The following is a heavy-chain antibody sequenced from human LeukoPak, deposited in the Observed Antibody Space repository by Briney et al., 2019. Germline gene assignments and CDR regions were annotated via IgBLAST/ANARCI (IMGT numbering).Heavy chain of an antibody. CDR1: GGSISSYY. CDR2: IYTSGST. CDR3: ARGQRTYYYGSGSYYPPHDY. D-gene: IGHD3-10*01. Sequence: PSEALSLTCTVSGGSISSYYWSWIRQPAGKGLEWIGRIYTSGSTNYSPSLKSRVTMSVDTSKNQFSLKLSSVTAADTAVYYCARGQRTYYYGSGSYYPPHDYWGQGTLVTVSS. V-gene: IGHV4-4*07. J-gene: IGHJ4*02.